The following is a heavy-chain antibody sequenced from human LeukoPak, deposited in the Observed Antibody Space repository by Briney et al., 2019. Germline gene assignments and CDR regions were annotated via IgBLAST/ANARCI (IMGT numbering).Heavy chain of an antibody. D-gene: IGHD6-13*01. J-gene: IGHJ4*02. CDR2: ISGSGGST. CDR1: GFTFSSYA. V-gene: IGHV3-23*01. Sequence: GGSLRLSCAASGFTFSSYAMSWVRQAPGKGLEWVSGISGSGGSTYYADPVKGRFTISRDNSRNTLYLQMNSPRAEDTAVYYCAILPGYSSGWYEVNYWGQGTLVTVSS. CDR3: AILPGYSSGWYEVNY.